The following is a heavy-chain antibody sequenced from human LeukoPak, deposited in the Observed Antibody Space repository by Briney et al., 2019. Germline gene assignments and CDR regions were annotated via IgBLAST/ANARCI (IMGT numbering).Heavy chain of an antibody. CDR3: ARDRGGNSFDF. D-gene: IGHD4-23*01. J-gene: IGHJ4*02. Sequence: GASVKVSCKASGYSLNAYYMHWVRQAPGQGLEWMGWINPSSGGTNYAQKFQGRVTMTRDTSISTADMELNSLTSDDTGVYYCARDRGGNSFDFWGQGTLVTVSS. CDR1: GYSLNAYY. V-gene: IGHV1-2*02. CDR2: INPSSGGT.